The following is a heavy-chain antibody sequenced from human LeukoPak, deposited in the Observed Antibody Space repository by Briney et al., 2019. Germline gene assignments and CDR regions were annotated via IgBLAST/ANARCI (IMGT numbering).Heavy chain of an antibody. CDR2: IYYSGST. CDR3: ARARRSGSHAGAFLPGWPGFDY. J-gene: IGHJ4*02. D-gene: IGHD1-26*01. V-gene: IGHV4-31*03. CDR1: GGSISSDGYY. Sequence: SETLSLTCTVSGGSISSDGYYWSWIRQHPGKGLEWIGYIYYSGSTYYNPSLKSRVTISVDTSKNQFSLKLSSVTAADTAVYYCARARRSGSHAGAFLPGWPGFDYWGQGTLVTVSS.